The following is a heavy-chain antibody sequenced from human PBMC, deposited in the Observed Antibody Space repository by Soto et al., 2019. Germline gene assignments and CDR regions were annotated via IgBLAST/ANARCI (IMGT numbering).Heavy chain of an antibody. CDR3: ARDRRGTIFGVARGYFDY. J-gene: IGHJ4*02. CDR1: GGSISSGGYY. Sequence: SETLSLTCTVSGGSISSGGYYWSWIRQHPGKGLEWIGYIYYSGSTYYNPSLKGRVTISVDTSKNQFSLKLSSVTAADTAVYYCARDRRGTIFGVARGYFDYWGQGTLVTVSS. V-gene: IGHV4-31*03. D-gene: IGHD3-3*01. CDR2: IYYSGST.